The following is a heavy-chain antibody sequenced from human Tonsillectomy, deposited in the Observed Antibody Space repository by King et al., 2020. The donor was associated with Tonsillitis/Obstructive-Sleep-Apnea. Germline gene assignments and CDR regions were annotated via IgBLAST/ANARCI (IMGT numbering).Heavy chain of an antibody. J-gene: IGHJ4*02. CDR2: IYYSGSP. Sequence: QLQESGPVLVKPSETLSLTCTVSFGYISSHDWSCIRKPPGRALECIGYIYYSGSPHYNPSLKSRVTISVDPSKNQFSLKLSSVTAADTAVYYCARDPVYGSGSYYNHYFDYWGQGTLVTVSS. CDR3: ARDPVYGSGSYYNHYFDY. D-gene: IGHD3-10*01. CDR1: FGYISSHD. V-gene: IGHV4-59*11.